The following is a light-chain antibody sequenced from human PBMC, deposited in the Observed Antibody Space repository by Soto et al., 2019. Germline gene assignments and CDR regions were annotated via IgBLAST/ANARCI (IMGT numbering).Light chain of an antibody. J-gene: IGKJ3*01. CDR1: QTFSGSY. CDR3: QQYGSSLFT. CDR2: GAS. Sequence: EIVLTQSPGTLSLSPGERATLSCRASQTFSGSYLAWYQQKPGQAPRLLIYGASSRATGIPDRFSGGGSGTDLSLTISKLEPEDFAVYYCQQYGSSLFTFGPGTKVDFK. V-gene: IGKV3-20*01.